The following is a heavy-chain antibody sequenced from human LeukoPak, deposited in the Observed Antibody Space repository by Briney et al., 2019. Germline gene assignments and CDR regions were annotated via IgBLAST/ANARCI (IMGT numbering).Heavy chain of an antibody. Sequence: ASVNVSCTASRYTFTGYYMHWVRQAPGPPLEWLGCVNPNSGGTNYAQKLQGRVTMITDTSISTAYMELSRLRSDDTAVYYCATVLIPGLDSSGWWGQGTLVTVSS. CDR1: RYTFTGYY. D-gene: IGHD6-19*01. CDR3: ATVLIPGLDSSGW. J-gene: IGHJ4*02. V-gene: IGHV1-2*02. CDR2: VNPNSGGT.